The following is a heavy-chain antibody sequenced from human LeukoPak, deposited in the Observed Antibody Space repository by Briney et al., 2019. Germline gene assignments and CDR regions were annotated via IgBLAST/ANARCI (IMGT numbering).Heavy chain of an antibody. J-gene: IGHJ1*01. V-gene: IGHV1-69*01. CDR3: ARGGRPYYYDSSGYQKVEYFQH. D-gene: IGHD3-22*01. CDR1: GGTFSSYA. Sequence: SVKVSCKASGGTFSSYAISWVRQAPGQGLEWMEGIIPIFGTANYAQKFQGRVTITADESTSTAYMELRSLRSDDTAVYYCARGGRPYYYDSSGYQKVEYFQHWGQGTLVTVSS. CDR2: IIPIFGTA.